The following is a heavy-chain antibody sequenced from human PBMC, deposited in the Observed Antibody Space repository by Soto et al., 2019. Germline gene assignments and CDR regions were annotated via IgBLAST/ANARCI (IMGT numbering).Heavy chain of an antibody. J-gene: IGHJ4*02. D-gene: IGHD3-16*01. CDR2: ISAYNGNT. CDR3: VRHYGQEVFDY. V-gene: IGHV1-18*01. CDR1: GYTFTSYG. Sequence: ASVKVSCKASGYTFTSYGISWVRQAPGQGIEWMGWISAYNGNTNYTQKLQGRVTMTTDTSTSTAYMELRSLRSDDTAVYYCVRHYGQEVFDYWGQGTLVTVSS.